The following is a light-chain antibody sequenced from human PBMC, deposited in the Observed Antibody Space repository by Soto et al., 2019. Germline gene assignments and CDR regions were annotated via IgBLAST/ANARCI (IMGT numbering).Light chain of an antibody. CDR1: SSDVGIYNL. J-gene: IGLJ2*01. CDR2: EVT. V-gene: IGLV2-23*02. Sequence: QSALTQPASVSGSPGQSITISCTGTSSDVGIYNLVSWYQQHPGKAPKLMIYEVTKRPSGVSNRFSGSKSGNTASLTISGLQAEDEADYYCCSYVGSNTLIFGGGTKLTVL. CDR3: CSYVGSNTLI.